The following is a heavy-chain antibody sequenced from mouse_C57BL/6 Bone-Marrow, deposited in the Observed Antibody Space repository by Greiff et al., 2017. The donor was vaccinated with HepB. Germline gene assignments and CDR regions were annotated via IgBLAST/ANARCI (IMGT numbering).Heavy chain of an antibody. CDR1: GFNIKDYY. CDR3: DRSGGASSAIDY. Sequence: EVQLQQSGAELVKPGASVKLSCTASGFNIKDYYMHWVKQRTEQGLEWIGRIDPEDGETNYAPKFKGKATITADTSSNTAYLQLSSLTSEDAAVYYCDRSGGASSAIDYWGQGTSVTVSS. CDR2: IDPEDGET. J-gene: IGHJ4*01. D-gene: IGHD4-1*01. V-gene: IGHV14-2*01.